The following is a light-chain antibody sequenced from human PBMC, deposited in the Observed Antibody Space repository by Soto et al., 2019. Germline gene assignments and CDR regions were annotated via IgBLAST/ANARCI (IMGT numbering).Light chain of an antibody. Sequence: DIQMPQSPSTLSGSVGARVTITCRASQTISSWLAWYQQKPGKAPKLLIYKASTLKSGVPSRFSGSGSGTEFTLTISSLQPDEFATYYCQNYNSYSEAVGQGTKVDI. CDR2: KAS. CDR1: QTISSW. J-gene: IGKJ1*01. V-gene: IGKV1-5*03. CDR3: QNYNSYSEA.